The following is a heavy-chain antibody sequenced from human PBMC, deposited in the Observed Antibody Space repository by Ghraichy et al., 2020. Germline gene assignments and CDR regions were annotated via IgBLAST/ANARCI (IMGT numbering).Heavy chain of an antibody. J-gene: IGHJ4*02. CDR2: IFYTGST. Sequence: SETLSLTCNVSGDSISSYYWSWIRQPPGKGLEWIGYIFYTGSTNSNPSLKSRVTISMDTSKSQFSLKLNSVTAADTAVYYCVRARRNLVGATLYSFDYWGQGTLVTVSS. CDR3: VRARRNLVGATLYSFDY. CDR1: GDSISSYY. V-gene: IGHV4-59*01. D-gene: IGHD1-26*01.